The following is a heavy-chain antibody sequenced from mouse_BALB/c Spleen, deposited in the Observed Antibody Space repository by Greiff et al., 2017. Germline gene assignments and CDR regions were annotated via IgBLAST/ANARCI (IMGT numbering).Heavy chain of an antibody. D-gene: IGHD1-1*02. CDR2: ISNGGGST. Sequence: EVMLVESGGGLVQPGGSLKLSCAASGFTFSSYTMSWVRQTPEKRLEWVAYISNGGGSTYYPDTVKGRFTISRDNAKNTLYLQMSSLKSEDTAMYYCARQYGAYWGQGTLVTVSA. CDR3: ARQYGAY. J-gene: IGHJ3*01. CDR1: GFTFSSYT. V-gene: IGHV5-12-2*01.